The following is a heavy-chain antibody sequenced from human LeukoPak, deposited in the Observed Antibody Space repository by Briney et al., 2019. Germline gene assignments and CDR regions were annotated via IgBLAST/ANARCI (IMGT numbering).Heavy chain of an antibody. Sequence: VASVKVSCKASGYTFTSYGISWVRQAPGQGPDWMGWISAYNGNTNYAQKLQGRVTMTTDTSTSTAYMELRSLRSDDTAVYYCASAIDYDFALDYWGQGTLVTVSS. CDR1: GYTFTSYG. CDR2: ISAYNGNT. D-gene: IGHD4-17*01. V-gene: IGHV1-18*01. J-gene: IGHJ4*02. CDR3: ASAIDYDFALDY.